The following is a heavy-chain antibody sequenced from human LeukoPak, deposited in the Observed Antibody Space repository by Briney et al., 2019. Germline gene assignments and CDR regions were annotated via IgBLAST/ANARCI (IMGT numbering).Heavy chain of an antibody. CDR3: ARVAAGSGPFFDY. V-gene: IGHV3-30*04. D-gene: IGHD6-13*01. CDR2: ISYDGSNK. J-gene: IGHJ4*02. Sequence: GGSLRLSCAASGFTFSSYAMHGVRQAPAKGREWVAVISYDGSNKYYADSVKGRFTISRDNSKNTLYLQMNSLRAEDTAVYYCARVAAGSGPFFDYWGQGTLVTVSS. CDR1: GFTFSSYA.